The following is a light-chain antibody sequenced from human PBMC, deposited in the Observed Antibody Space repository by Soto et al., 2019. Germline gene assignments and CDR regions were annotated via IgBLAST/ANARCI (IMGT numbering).Light chain of an antibody. CDR1: SSDVGSYDY. J-gene: IGLJ1*01. Sequence: QLVLIQPPSVSGSPGQSVTISCTGTSSDVGSYDYVSWYQQHPGTVPKPMIYNVNTRPSGVPDRFSGSKSGNTASMTISGLQAEDEAEYYCQSYDSTLSARYVFGTGTKLTVL. CDR3: QSYDSTLSARYV. V-gene: IGLV2-11*01. CDR2: NVN.